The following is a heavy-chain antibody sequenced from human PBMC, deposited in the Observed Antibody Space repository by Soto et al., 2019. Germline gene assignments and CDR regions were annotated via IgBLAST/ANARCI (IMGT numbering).Heavy chain of an antibody. J-gene: IGHJ3*02. Sequence: SETLSLTCTVSGGSISSSSYYWGWIRQPPGKGLEWIGSIYYSGSTYYNPSLKSRVTISVDTSKNQFSLKLSSVTAADTAVYYCARLGGYCSGGSCYPAAHAFDIWGQGTMVTVSS. V-gene: IGHV4-39*01. CDR2: IYYSGST. D-gene: IGHD2-15*01. CDR3: ARLGGYCSGGSCYPAAHAFDI. CDR1: GGSISSSSYY.